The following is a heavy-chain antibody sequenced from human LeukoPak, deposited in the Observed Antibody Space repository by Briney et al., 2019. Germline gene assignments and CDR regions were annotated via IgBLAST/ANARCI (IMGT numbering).Heavy chain of an antibody. CDR3: ATDLKKGDSGCFDY. D-gene: IGHD6-19*01. J-gene: IGHJ4*02. CDR1: GYTFTNYY. V-gene: IGHV7-4-1*02. Sequence: ASVKVSCKASGYTFTNYYIHWVRQAPGQGLEWMGWINTNTGNPTYAQGFTGRFVFSLDTSVSTAYLHISSLEAEDTAIYYCATDLKKGDSGCFDYWGQGTLVTVSS. CDR2: INTNTGNP.